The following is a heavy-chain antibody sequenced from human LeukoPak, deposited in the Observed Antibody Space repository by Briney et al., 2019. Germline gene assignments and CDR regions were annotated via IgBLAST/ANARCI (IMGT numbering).Heavy chain of an antibody. CDR2: ITTEGGTT. D-gene: IGHD1-26*01. CDR3: VAERSRVFHF. Sequence: GGSLRLSCATSGFTFDDYTMHWVRQVPGKGLDWISLITTEGGTTYYAAPVKGRFTISRDNNKNFPYLQMNTLRIEDTALYRCVAERSRVFHFWGQGTLVSVST. V-gene: IGHV3-43*01. CDR1: GFTFDDYT. J-gene: IGHJ4*02.